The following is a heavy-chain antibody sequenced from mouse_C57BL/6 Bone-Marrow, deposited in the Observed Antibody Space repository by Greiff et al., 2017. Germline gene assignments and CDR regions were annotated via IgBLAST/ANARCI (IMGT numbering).Heavy chain of an antibody. D-gene: IGHD2-4*01. J-gene: IGHJ3*01. V-gene: IGHV1-15*01. Sequence: VQLQQSGAELVRPGASVTLSCKASGYTFTDYEMHWVKQTPVHGLEWIGAIDPETGGTAYNQKFKGKAILTADKSSSTAYMELRSLTSEDSAVYYCTRAYDYDVGFAYWGQGTLVTGSA. CDR1: GYTFTDYE. CDR3: TRAYDYDVGFAY. CDR2: IDPETGGT.